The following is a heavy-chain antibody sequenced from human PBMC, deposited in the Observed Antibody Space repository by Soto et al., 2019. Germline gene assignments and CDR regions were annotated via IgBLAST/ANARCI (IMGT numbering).Heavy chain of an antibody. D-gene: IGHD3-9*01. V-gene: IGHV1-2*02. CDR2: INTKTGGT. CDR1: GYIFTGYY. J-gene: IGHJ3*02. CDR3: ATDKVAFDM. Sequence: ASVKVSCKASGYIFTGYYIQWVRQAPGQGLEWMGWINTKTGGTKYAQKFQGRVTMTRDTSINTAYMEVSRLRSDDTAVYYCATDKVAFDMWGQGAMVTVSS.